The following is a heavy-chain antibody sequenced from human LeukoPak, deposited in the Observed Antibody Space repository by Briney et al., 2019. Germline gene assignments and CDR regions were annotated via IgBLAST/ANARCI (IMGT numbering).Heavy chain of an antibody. CDR1: GGSISSASYY. CDR2: IYTSGST. V-gene: IGHV4-61*02. CDR3: ARSYDSSGWRTPWFDP. D-gene: IGHD6-19*01. Sequence: PSETLSLTCTVSGGSISSASYYWSWIRQPAGKGLQWIGRIYTSGSTYYNPSLKSRVTISVDTSKNQFSLKLSSVTAADTAVYYCARSYDSSGWRTPWFDPWGQGTLVTVSS. J-gene: IGHJ5*02.